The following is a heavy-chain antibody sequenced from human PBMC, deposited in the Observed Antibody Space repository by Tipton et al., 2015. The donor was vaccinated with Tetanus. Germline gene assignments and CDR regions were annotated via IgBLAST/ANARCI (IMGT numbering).Heavy chain of an antibody. CDR2: IYPGDSDT. D-gene: IGHD6-19*01. CDR1: GYSFTSYW. J-gene: IGHJ3*02. V-gene: IGHV5-51*03. Sequence: QSGAEVKKPGESLKISCKGSGYSFTSYWIGWVRQMPGKGLEWMGIIYPGDSDTRYSPSFQGQVTISADKSISSAYLQWSSLKASDTAMYYCASAYSSGWYDSAFDTWGQGTMVTVSS. CDR3: ASAYSSGWYDSAFDT.